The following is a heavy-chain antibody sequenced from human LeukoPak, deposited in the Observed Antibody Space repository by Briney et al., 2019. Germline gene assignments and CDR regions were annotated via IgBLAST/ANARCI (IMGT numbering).Heavy chain of an antibody. D-gene: IGHD4-17*01. Sequence: PGASLRLSCAASGFPFSSYAMSWVRQSPGKGLECVSTISDSFRITDDADSVKGRFTISRDNSKNTLYLQMNTLRAEDTAVYYCAKRHGDYFDYWGQGTLVTVSS. V-gene: IGHV3-23*01. CDR3: AKRHGDYFDY. CDR2: ISDSFRIT. CDR1: GFPFSSYA. J-gene: IGHJ4*02.